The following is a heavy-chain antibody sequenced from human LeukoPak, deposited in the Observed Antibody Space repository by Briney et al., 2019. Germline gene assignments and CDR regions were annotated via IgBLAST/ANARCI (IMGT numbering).Heavy chain of an antibody. J-gene: IGHJ5*02. V-gene: IGHV4-39*01. D-gene: IGHD5-24*01. Sequence: SETLSLTCTVSGGSINTSGYYWGWIRQPPGKGLEWIGDIFYSGITFYNPSLKSRVTLSVSTSNNRFSLKLSSVTAADAAVYFCARLGGYTHGPDPVDRWGQGTLVTVSS. CDR2: IFYSGIT. CDR1: GGSINTSGYY. CDR3: ARLGGYTHGPDPVDR.